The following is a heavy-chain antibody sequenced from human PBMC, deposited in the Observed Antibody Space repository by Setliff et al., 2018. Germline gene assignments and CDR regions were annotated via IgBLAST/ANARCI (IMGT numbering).Heavy chain of an antibody. J-gene: IGHJ4*02. D-gene: IGHD6-19*01. Sequence: ASVKVSCKASGYTFTKYGITWVRQAPGQGLEWMGYINTYNGDTYYAQKLQGRVTMTTDTSTSTAYMDLRSLRSDDTAVYYCARVGPSQGIAVATYFFDYWGQGTLVTVSS. CDR2: INTYNGDT. CDR3: ARVGPSQGIAVATYFFDY. V-gene: IGHV1-18*01. CDR1: GYTFTKYG.